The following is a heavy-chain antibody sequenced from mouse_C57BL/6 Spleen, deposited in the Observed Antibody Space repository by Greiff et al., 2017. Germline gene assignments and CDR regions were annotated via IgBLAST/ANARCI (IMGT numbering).Heavy chain of an antibody. Sequence: QVQLQQPGAELVMPGASVKLSCKASGYTFTSYWMPWVKQRPGQGLEWIGEIDPSDSYTNYNQKFKGKSILTVDKSSSTAYMQLSSLTSEDSAVYYCARWGSYGCGGAMGCWGQGTSVTVAS. CDR1: GYTFTSYW. D-gene: IGHD2-2*01. V-gene: IGHV1-69*01. CDR2: IDPSDSYT. J-gene: IGHJ4*01. CDR3: ARWGSYGCGGAMGC.